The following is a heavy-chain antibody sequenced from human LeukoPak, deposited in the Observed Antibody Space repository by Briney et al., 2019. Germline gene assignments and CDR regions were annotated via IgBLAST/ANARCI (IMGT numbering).Heavy chain of an antibody. CDR3: ARLQATVSIHAYFDF. CDR1: GGSIRGCY. D-gene: IGHD4-17*01. CDR2: IYYSGST. V-gene: IGHV4-59*01. J-gene: IGHJ4*02. Sequence: SETLSLTCTVSGGSIRGCYWSWIRQPPGKGLEWIAYIYYSGSTNYNPSLESRVAISVDTSKNQFSLKLDSVTAADTAVYYCARLQATVSIHAYFDFWGQGTLVTVSS.